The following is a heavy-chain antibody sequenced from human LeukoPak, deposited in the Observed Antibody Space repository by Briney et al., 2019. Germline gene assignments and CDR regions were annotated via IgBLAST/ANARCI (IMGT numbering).Heavy chain of an antibody. CDR1: GGSISSYY. J-gene: IGHJ6*03. Sequence: ASETLSLTCTVSGGSISSYYWSWIRQPAGKGLEWIGRIYTSGSTNYNPSLKSRVTMSVDTSKNQFSLKLSSVTAADTAVYYCARGPMIVPAARAYYYYYMDAWGKGTTVTVSS. V-gene: IGHV4-4*07. CDR3: ARGPMIVPAARAYYYYYMDA. CDR2: IYTSGST. D-gene: IGHD2-2*01.